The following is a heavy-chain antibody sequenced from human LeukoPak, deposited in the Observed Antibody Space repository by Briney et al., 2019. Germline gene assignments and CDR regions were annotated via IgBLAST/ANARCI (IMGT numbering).Heavy chain of an antibody. D-gene: IGHD3-10*01. CDR3: AKVAKYYYGSETYYFFEH. V-gene: IGHV3-73*01. Sequence: GGSLRLSCAASGFTFSGSAMHWVRQASGKGLEWVGRIRSKANSYATAYAASVKGRFTISRDDSKNTAYLQMNSLRVEDTAVYYCAKVAKYYYGSETYYFFEHWGQGTPVTASS. CDR1: GFTFSGSA. CDR2: IRSKANSYAT. J-gene: IGHJ4*02.